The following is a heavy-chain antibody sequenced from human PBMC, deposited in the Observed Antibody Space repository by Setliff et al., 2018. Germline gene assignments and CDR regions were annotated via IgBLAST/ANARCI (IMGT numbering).Heavy chain of an antibody. D-gene: IGHD1-1*01. CDR3: ARDSVTLGQLERRGGWHYYGMDV. V-gene: IGHV1-69*06. CDR2: IIPMFETA. CDR1: GGTFRTYE. Sequence: SVKVSCKVSGGTFRTYEINWVRQAPGQGFEWMGRIIPMFETAHYAEKFRDRVTITADKSTTTVHMELSSLTSEDTAVYFCARDSVTLGQLERRGGWHYYGMDVWGQGTAVTVSS. J-gene: IGHJ6*02.